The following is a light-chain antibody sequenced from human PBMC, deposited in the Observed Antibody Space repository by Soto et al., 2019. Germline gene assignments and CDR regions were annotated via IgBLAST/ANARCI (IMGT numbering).Light chain of an antibody. Sequence: QSVLTQPPSASGSPGQSVTISCTGTSSDVGGYNYVSWYQQHPGKAPKVIIYEVSKRPSGVPDRFSGSKSGSTASLTVSGLQAEDEADYYCSSFAGFNNFYVFGTGTKVTVL. CDR2: EVS. V-gene: IGLV2-8*01. J-gene: IGLJ1*01. CDR3: SSFAGFNNFYV. CDR1: SSDVGGYNY.